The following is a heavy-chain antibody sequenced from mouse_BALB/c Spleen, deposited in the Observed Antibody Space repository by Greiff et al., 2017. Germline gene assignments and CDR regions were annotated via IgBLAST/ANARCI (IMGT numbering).Heavy chain of an antibody. J-gene: IGHJ4*01. V-gene: IGHV14-4*02. Sequence: EVKLQESGAELVRSGASVKLSCTASGFNIKDYYMHWVKQRPEQGLEWIGWIDPENGDTEYAPKFQGKATMTADTSSNTAYLQLSSLTSEDTAVYYCNAQGVRRYYAMDYWGQGTSVTVSS. CDR3: NAQGVRRYYAMDY. D-gene: IGHD1-2*01. CDR2: IDPENGDT. CDR1: GFNIKDYY.